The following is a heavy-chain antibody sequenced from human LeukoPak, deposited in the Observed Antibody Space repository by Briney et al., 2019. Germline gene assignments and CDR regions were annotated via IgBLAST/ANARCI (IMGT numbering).Heavy chain of an antibody. V-gene: IGHV1-8*03. J-gene: IGHJ3*02. CDR3: ARRGLVAGIYDLVYGFDI. CDR2: MNPNTGNT. Sequence: GASVKVSCKAAGYSFTSFHINWVRQAPGQGPECMGWMNPNTGNTGFAQKFQGRVTITQNSSISTVYMELSSLTSEDTAVYYCARRGLVAGIYDLVYGFDIWGQGTMVTVSS. D-gene: IGHD3/OR15-3a*01. CDR1: GYSFTSFH.